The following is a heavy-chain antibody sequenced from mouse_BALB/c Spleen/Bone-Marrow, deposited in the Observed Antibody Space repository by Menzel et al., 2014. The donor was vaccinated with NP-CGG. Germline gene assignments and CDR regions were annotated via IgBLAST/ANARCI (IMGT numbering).Heavy chain of an antibody. D-gene: IGHD2-10*02. CDR3: AREEYGNGFAY. Sequence: EVKLVESGPELVKPGASVKVSCKASGYAFTSYNMYWVKQSHGKSLEWIGHIDPYNGGTSYNQNFKGKATLTVDKSSSTAYMHPNSLTSEDSAVYYCAREEYGNGFAYWGQGTLVTVSA. J-gene: IGHJ3*01. V-gene: IGHV1S135*01. CDR1: GYAFTSYN. CDR2: IDPYNGGT.